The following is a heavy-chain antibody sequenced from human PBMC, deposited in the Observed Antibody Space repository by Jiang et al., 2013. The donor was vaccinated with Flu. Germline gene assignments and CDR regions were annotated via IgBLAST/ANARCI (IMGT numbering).Heavy chain of an antibody. V-gene: IGHV1-69*04. CDR3: ASQDDSNPYYYYGMDV. J-gene: IGHJ6*02. CDR1: GGTFSSYA. D-gene: IGHD4-11*01. Sequence: VKKPGSSVKVSCKASGGTFSSYAISWVRQAPGQGLEWMGRIIPILGIANYAQKFQGRVTITADKSTSTAYMELSSLRSEDTAVYYCASQDDSNPYYYYGMDVWGQGTTVTVSS. CDR2: IIPILGIA.